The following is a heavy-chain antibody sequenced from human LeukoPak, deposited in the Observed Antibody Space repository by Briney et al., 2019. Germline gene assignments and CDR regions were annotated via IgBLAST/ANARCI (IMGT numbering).Heavy chain of an antibody. CDR1: GYTFTSYA. J-gene: IGHJ4*02. D-gene: IGHD3-22*01. V-gene: IGHV7-4-1*02. CDR2: FNTNTGNP. CDR3: ARGRRYYYDSGGYQVREIDY. Sequence: ASVKVSCKASGYTFTSYAMNWVRQAPGQGLEWMGWFNTNTGNPTYAQGFTGRFVFSLDTSVSTAYLQISSLKAEDTAVYYCARGRRYYYDSGGYQVREIDYWGQGTLVTVSS.